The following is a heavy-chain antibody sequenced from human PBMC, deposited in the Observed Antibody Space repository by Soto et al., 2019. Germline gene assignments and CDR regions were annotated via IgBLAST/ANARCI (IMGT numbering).Heavy chain of an antibody. D-gene: IGHD3-10*01. Sequence: EVQLLESGGGLVQPGGSLRLSCAASGFMFSTYWMHWVRQAPGKGLVWVSRIKSDGSTTSYADPVKGRFTISRANAKHTLYLQTNSLRAVDTAVYYCARDYICRNTYGMDVWGQGTTVTVSS. V-gene: IGHV3-74*01. J-gene: IGHJ6*02. CDR3: ARDYICRNTYGMDV. CDR2: IKSDGSTT. CDR1: GFMFSTYW.